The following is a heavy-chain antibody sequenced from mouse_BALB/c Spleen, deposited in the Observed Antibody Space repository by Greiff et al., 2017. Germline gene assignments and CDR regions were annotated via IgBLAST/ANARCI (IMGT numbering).Heavy chain of an antibody. V-gene: IGHV5-17*02. D-gene: IGHD4-1*01. Sequence: VQLKESGGGLVQPGGSRKLSCAASGFTFSSFGMHWVRQAPEKGLEWVAYISSGSSTIYYADTVKGRFTISRDNPKNTLFLQMTSLRSEDTAMYYCAELGRPYWGQGTLVTVSA. CDR3: AELGRPY. CDR1: GFTFSSFG. J-gene: IGHJ3*01. CDR2: ISSGSSTI.